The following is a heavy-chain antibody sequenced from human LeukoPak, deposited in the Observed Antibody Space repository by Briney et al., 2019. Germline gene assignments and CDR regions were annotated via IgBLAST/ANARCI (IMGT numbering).Heavy chain of an antibody. CDR2: INPNSGGT. CDR1: GYTFTGCY. J-gene: IGHJ4*02. CDR3: ARGEVGATNPDY. Sequence: ASVKVSCKASGYTFTGCYMHWVRQAPGQGLEWMGWINPNSGGTNYAQKFQGRVTMTRDTSISTAYMELSRLRSDDTAVYYCARGEVGATNPDYWGQGTLVTVSS. V-gene: IGHV1-2*02. D-gene: IGHD1-26*01.